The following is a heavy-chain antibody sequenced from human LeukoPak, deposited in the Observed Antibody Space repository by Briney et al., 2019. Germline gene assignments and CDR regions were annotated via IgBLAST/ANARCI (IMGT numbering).Heavy chain of an antibody. Sequence: GGSLTLSCTASGFTFSSYAMRWVRRAPGKGLEGVSAFSGSGGSTYYADSVKGRFTISRDNSKNTLYLQMNSLRAEDTAVYYCAKEMYYYDSSGYYPYRFYFDYWGQGTLVTVSS. D-gene: IGHD3-22*01. CDR1: GFTFSSYA. J-gene: IGHJ4*02. CDR3: AKEMYYYDSSGYYPYRFYFDY. V-gene: IGHV3-23*01. CDR2: FSGSGGST.